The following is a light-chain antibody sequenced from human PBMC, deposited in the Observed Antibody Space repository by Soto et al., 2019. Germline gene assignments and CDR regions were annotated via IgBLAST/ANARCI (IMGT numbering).Light chain of an antibody. CDR3: LPHNSYPLT. Sequence: DLQMTPSPSSLSASVGDRVTITCRASQGIRNDLGWYQQKPGKAPKRLIYAASSLQSGVPSRFSGSGSAAEVTLTINLLQPEDFSPYDCLPHNSYPLTVGGGTKVEIK. V-gene: IGKV1-17*01. CDR1: QGIRND. J-gene: IGKJ4*01. CDR2: AAS.